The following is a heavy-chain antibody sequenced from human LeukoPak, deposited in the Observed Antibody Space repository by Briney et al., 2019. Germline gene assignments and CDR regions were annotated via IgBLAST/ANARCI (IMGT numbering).Heavy chain of an antibody. CDR1: GFTFSSYA. V-gene: IGHV3-48*01. Sequence: GGSLRLSCAASGFTFSSYAMNWVRQAPGKGLEWVSYISSSSSTIYYADSVKGRFTISRDNAKNSLYLQMNSLRAEDTAVYYCARVHYDSSGYYFGPYYFDYWGQGTLVTVSS. D-gene: IGHD3-22*01. CDR2: ISSSSSTI. J-gene: IGHJ4*02. CDR3: ARVHYDSSGYYFGPYYFDY.